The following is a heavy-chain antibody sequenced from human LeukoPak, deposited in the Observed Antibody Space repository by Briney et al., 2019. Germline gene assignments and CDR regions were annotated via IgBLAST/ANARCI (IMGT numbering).Heavy chain of an antibody. CDR2: ISGSGGST. Sequence: GGSLRLSCAASGFTFSSYAMSWVRQAPGKGLEWVSAISGSGGSTYYADSVKGRFTISRDNSKNTLYLQMNSLRAEDTAVYYCAKEVPYCGGDCLDAFDIWGQGTMVTVSS. V-gene: IGHV3-23*01. CDR3: AKEVPYCGGDCLDAFDI. CDR1: GFTFSSYA. D-gene: IGHD2-21*02. J-gene: IGHJ3*02.